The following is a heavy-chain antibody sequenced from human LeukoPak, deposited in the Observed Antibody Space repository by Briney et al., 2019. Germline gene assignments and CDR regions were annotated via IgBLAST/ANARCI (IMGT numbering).Heavy chain of an antibody. V-gene: IGHV3-33*06. CDR2: IWSDGSTK. J-gene: IGHJ4*02. CDR1: GFSFSSCG. CDR3: AKTRAMDSSGYYFDY. Sequence: PGRSLRFSCAASGFSFSSCGMHWVRQAPGKGLEWVAVIWSDGSTKYYADSVKGRFTISRDNSRNTLYMQMNSLRAEDTAVYYCAKTRAMDSSGYYFDYWGRGILVTVSS. D-gene: IGHD3-22*01.